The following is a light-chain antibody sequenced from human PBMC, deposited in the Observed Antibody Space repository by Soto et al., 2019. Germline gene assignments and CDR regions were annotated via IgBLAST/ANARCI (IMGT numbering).Light chain of an antibody. CDR2: AAS. V-gene: IGKV1-27*01. Sequence: DIQMTQSPSTLSASFGDRVTITCRASQGISNYLAWYQQKAGKVPKLLIYAASTLQSGVPSRFSGSGSGTDFTLTISSLKTEDVATYYCQKYNSATLTFGGGTKVDIK. J-gene: IGKJ4*01. CDR1: QGISNY. CDR3: QKYNSATLT.